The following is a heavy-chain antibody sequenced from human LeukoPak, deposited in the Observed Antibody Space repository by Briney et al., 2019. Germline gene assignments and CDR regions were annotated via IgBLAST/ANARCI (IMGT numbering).Heavy chain of an antibody. CDR2: IYYSGST. D-gene: IGHD3-22*01. Sequence: SETLSLTCTVSGGSISSSSYYWGWIRQPPGKGLEWIGSIYYSGSTYYNPSLKSRVTISVDTSKNQFSLRLSSVTAADTAVYYCARVVGYYYDSSGYYYVEWFDPWGQGTLVTVSS. CDR3: ARVVGYYYDSSGYYYVEWFDP. J-gene: IGHJ5*02. CDR1: GGSISSSSYY. V-gene: IGHV4-39*07.